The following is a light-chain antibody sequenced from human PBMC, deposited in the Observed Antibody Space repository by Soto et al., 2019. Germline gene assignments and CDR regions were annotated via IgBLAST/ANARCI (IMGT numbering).Light chain of an antibody. V-gene: IGLV1-47*02. CDR2: NNN. CDR1: ISNIGSSY. CDR3: AAWDDRVSGYV. J-gene: IGLJ1*01. Sequence: QCLLTLPPSTSGTPGQRFTISCSGSISNIGSSYVFWFQHLPGTAPKLLMYNNNQRPSGVPDRVSASKSGTSASLAISGLRSDDEADYYCAAWDDRVSGYVFGTGTKVTVL.